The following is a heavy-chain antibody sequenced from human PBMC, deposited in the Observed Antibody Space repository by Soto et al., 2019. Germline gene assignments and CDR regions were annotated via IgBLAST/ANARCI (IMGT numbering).Heavy chain of an antibody. V-gene: IGHV4-59*01. CDR3: ASRNKGYYYGMDV. Sequence: SSETLSLTCTVSGGPISSYYWSWIRQPPGKGLEWIGYIDYSGSTNYNPSLKSRVTISVDRSKNQFSLKLSSVTAADTAVYYCASRNKGYYYGMDVWGQGTTVTVSS. CDR2: IDYSGST. J-gene: IGHJ6*02. CDR1: GGPISSYY.